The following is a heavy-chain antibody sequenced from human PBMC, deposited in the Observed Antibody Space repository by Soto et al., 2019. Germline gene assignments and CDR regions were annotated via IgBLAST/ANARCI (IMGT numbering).Heavy chain of an antibody. CDR1: GFTFSSYS. V-gene: IGHV3-21*01. D-gene: IGHD3-22*01. CDR3: ARDRTITMIVVASYGMDV. Sequence: PGGSLRLSCAASGFTFSSYSMNWVRQAPGKGLEWVSSISSSSSYIYYADSVKGRFTISRDNAKNSLYLQMNSLRAEDTAVYYCARDRTITMIVVASYGMDVWGQGTTVTVSS. CDR2: ISSSSSYI. J-gene: IGHJ6*02.